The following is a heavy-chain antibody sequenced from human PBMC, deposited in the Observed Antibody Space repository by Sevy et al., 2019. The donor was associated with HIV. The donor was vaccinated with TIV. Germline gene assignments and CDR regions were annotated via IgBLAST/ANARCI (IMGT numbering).Heavy chain of an antibody. Sequence: GGSLRFSCAASGFTFSRSGMHWVRQAPGKGLEWLTFIRFDGSAKYYADSVKGRFTISRDNSKNTLYFQMNSLRPEDTAVYYCMKTPLGRVSGTGYWGQGTLVTVSS. CDR3: MKTPLGRVSGTGY. V-gene: IGHV3-30*02. D-gene: IGHD3-9*01. J-gene: IGHJ4*02. CDR2: IRFDGSAK. CDR1: GFTFSRSG.